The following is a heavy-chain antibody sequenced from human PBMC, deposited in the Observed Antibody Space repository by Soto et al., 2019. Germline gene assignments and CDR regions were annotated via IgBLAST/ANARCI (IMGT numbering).Heavy chain of an antibody. CDR1: GGTFSSYT. D-gene: IGHD3-10*01. Sequence: QVQLVQSGAEVKKPGSSVKVSCKASGGTFSSYTISWVRQAPGQGLEWMGRIIPILGIANYAQKFQGRVTITADKSTSTADRERSSLRAEDTAVDYCAREYGYGSGSYVDYWGQGTLVTVSS. J-gene: IGHJ4*02. CDR2: IIPILGIA. V-gene: IGHV1-69*08. CDR3: AREYGYGSGSYVDY.